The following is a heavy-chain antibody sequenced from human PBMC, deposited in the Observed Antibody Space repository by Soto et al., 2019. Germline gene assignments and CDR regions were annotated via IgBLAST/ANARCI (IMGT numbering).Heavy chain of an antibody. V-gene: IGHV4-30-2*01. D-gene: IGHD6-6*01. CDR1: GDSISRGGYS. J-gene: IGHJ6*02. Sequence: SETLSLTCAVSGDSISRGGYSWTWIQQPPGKALEWIGNIYDSGSTSYNPSLKSRVTMSVDTSKNQFSLKLTSVTAADTAVYFCARGSSSYYDYGMDVWGQGITVTVSS. CDR3: ARGSSSYYDYGMDV. CDR2: IYDSGST.